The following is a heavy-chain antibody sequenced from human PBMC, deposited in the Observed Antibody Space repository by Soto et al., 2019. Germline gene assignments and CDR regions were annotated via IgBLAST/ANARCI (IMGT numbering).Heavy chain of an antibody. J-gene: IGHJ4*02. CDR3: AKSFWRYYYGSGNLQSLFDY. CDR2: ISAYNGNT. V-gene: IGHV1-18*01. Sequence: GPSVKVSCKASGYTFTNFGISWVRQAPGQGLEWMGWISAYNGNTNYAQNFQGRVTMTTDTSTSTAYMELRSLRSEDTAVYYCAKSFWRYYYGSGNLQSLFDYWGQGTLVTVSS. CDR1: GYTFTNFG. D-gene: IGHD3-10*01.